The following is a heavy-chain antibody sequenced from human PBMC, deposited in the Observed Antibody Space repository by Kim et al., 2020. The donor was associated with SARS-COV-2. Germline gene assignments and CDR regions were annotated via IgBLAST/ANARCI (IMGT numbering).Heavy chain of an antibody. J-gene: IGHJ4*02. V-gene: IGHV4-34*01. CDR3: ARGNDYGGKPYDY. D-gene: IGHD4-17*01. Sequence: NPALTSRVTISVDTSKTQCSLKLISVTAADTAVYYCARGNDYGGKPYDYWGQGTLVTVSS.